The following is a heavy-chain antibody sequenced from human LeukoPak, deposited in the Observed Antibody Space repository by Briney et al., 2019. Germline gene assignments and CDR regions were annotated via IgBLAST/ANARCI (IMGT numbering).Heavy chain of an antibody. CDR1: GVSFSGYY. J-gene: IGHJ3*02. D-gene: IGHD3-16*02. Sequence: NPSETLSLTCAVYGVSFSGYYWSWIRQPPGKGLEWIGEINHSGSTNYNPSLKSRVTISVDTSKNQFSLKLSSVTAADTAVYYCARGGIRSEYVWGSYRYTLHDAFDIWGQGTMVTVSS. V-gene: IGHV4-34*01. CDR2: INHSGST. CDR3: ARGGIRSEYVWGSYRYTLHDAFDI.